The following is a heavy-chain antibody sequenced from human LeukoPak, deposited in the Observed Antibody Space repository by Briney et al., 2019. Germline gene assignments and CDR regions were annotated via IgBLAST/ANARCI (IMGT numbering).Heavy chain of an antibody. V-gene: IGHV3-74*01. CDR1: GFTFSSYW. Sequence: GGSLRLSCAASGFTFSSYWMHWVRQAPGKGLVWVSRINTGGSITSYADSVKDRFTISRDNAKNSLYLQMNSLRAEDTALYYCAKVYCSGGSCYPHGFDPWGQGTLVTVSS. D-gene: IGHD2-15*01. J-gene: IGHJ5*02. CDR2: INTGGSIT. CDR3: AKVYCSGGSCYPHGFDP.